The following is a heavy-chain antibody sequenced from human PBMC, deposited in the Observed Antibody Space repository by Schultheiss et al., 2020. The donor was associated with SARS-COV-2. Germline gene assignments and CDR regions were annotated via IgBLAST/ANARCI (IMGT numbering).Heavy chain of an antibody. V-gene: IGHV1-69*04. CDR2: IIPILGIA. CDR3: ARPYCSSTSCYPYYYGMDV. Sequence: SVKVSCKASGGTFSSYAISWVRQAPGQGLEWMGRIIPILGIANYAQKFQGRVTITADKSTSTAYMELSSLRSEDTAVYYCARPYCSSTSCYPYYYGMDVWGQGTTVTVSS. CDR1: GGTFSSYA. J-gene: IGHJ6*02. D-gene: IGHD2-2*01.